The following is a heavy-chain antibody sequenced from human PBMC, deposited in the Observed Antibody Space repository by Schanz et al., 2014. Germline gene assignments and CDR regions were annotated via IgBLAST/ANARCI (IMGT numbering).Heavy chain of an antibody. D-gene: IGHD2-2*01. CDR3: ARRASCSRIGCPFDS. CDR2: ISYDGSNK. CDR1: GFTFNSYA. V-gene: IGHV3-30-3*01. J-gene: IGHJ4*02. Sequence: VQLLESGGGLVQPGGSLRLSCAASGFTFNSYAMTWVRQAPGKGLEWVAVISYDGSNKYYADSVKGRFTISRDNSKNTLYLQMNSLRAEDTAMYYCARRASCSRIGCPFDSWGQGTLVTVSS.